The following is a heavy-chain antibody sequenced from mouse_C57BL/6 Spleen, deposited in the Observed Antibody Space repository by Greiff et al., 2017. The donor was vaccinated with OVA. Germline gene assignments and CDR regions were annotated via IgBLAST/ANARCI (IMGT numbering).Heavy chain of an antibody. V-gene: IGHV1-69*01. CDR2: IDPSDSYT. CDR1: GYTFTSYW. Sequence: VQLQQPGAELVMPGASVKLSCKASGYTFTSYWMHWVKQRPGQGLEWIGEIDPSDSYTNYNEKFKGKSTLTVDKSSNTAYMQLSSLTSEDSAVYNWARDSDYSFAYWGQGTLGTVSA. J-gene: IGHJ3*01. D-gene: IGHD2-5*01. CDR3: ARDSDYSFAY.